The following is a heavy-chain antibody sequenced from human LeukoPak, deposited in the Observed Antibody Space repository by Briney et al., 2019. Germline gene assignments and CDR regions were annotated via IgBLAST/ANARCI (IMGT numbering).Heavy chain of an antibody. Sequence: ASVKVSCKASGYTFASYAMNWVRQAPGQGLEWMGWINTNTGNPTYAQGFTGRFVFSLDTSVSTAYLQISSLKAEDTAVYYCARRRLSAVAASWFDPWGQGTLVTVSS. D-gene: IGHD2-15*01. V-gene: IGHV7-4-1*02. CDR1: GYTFASYA. J-gene: IGHJ5*02. CDR2: INTNTGNP. CDR3: ARRRLSAVAASWFDP.